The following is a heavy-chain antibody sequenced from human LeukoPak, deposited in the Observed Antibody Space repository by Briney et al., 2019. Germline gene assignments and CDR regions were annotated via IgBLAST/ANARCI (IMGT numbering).Heavy chain of an antibody. CDR2: ISGSGGST. CDR1: GFTFSSYA. CDR3: ARDGLLGYCSGGSCYPFDY. Sequence: GGSLRLSCAASGFTFSSYAMSWVRQAPGKGLEWVSAISGSGGSTYYADSVKGRFTISRDNSKNTLYLQMNSLRAEDTAVYYCARDGLLGYCSGGSCYPFDYWGQGTLVTVSS. D-gene: IGHD2-15*01. J-gene: IGHJ4*02. V-gene: IGHV3-23*01.